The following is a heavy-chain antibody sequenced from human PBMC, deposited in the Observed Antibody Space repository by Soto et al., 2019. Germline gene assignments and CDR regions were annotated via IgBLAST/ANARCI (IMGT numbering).Heavy chain of an antibody. Sequence: QVQLVESGGGVVQPGRSLRLSCAASGFTFSRYAMHWVRQAPGKGLEWVAVISYDGSNKYYADSVKGRFTISRDISQXTLYLQMSSLRAEDTAVYYCARVLRLYSSGEDGMDVWGQGTTVTVSS. CDR3: ARVLRLYSSGEDGMDV. V-gene: IGHV3-30-3*01. J-gene: IGHJ6*02. CDR2: ISYDGSNK. D-gene: IGHD6-19*01. CDR1: GFTFSRYA.